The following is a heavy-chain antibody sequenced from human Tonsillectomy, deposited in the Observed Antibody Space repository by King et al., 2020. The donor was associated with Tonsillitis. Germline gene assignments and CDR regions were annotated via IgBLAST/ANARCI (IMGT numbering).Heavy chain of an antibody. CDR3: VKDRGSVIRDFDY. CDR2: ISGNGGST. D-gene: IGHD3-10*01. CDR1: GFTFSYYA. V-gene: IGHV3-64D*06. J-gene: IGHJ4*02. Sequence: VQLVESGGDLVQPGGSLRLTCSASGFTFSYYAMHWVRQAPGKGLEYVSAISGNGGSTYYANSVKGRFTISRDDSKSTLCLQMSSLRTEETCVYYCVKDRGSVIRDFDYWGQGTLVTVSS.